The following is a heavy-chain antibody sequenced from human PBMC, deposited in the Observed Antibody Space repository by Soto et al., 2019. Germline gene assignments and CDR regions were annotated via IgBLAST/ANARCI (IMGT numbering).Heavy chain of an antibody. V-gene: IGHV1-18*01. CDR2: ISAYNGNT. Sequence: ASVKVSCKASGYTFTSYGISWVRQAPGQGLEWMGWISAYNGNTNYAQKLQGRVTMTTDTSTSTAYMELRSLRSDDTAVYYCAREWDLGYCSSTSCPRGYYYGMDVWGQGTTVTVSS. CDR1: GYTFTSYG. J-gene: IGHJ6*02. D-gene: IGHD2-2*01. CDR3: AREWDLGYCSSTSCPRGYYYGMDV.